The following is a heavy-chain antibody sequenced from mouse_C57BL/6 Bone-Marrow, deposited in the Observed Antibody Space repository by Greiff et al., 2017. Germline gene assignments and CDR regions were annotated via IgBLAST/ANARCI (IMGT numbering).Heavy chain of an antibody. CDR1: GYTFTSYD. V-gene: IGHV1-85*01. CDR3: ARESLVLLRCYFDV. CDR2: LYPRGGST. J-gene: IGHJ1*03. D-gene: IGHD1-1*01. Sequence: VQLQQSGPELVKPGASVKLSCKASGYTFTSYDINWVKQRPGQGLEWIGWLYPRGGSTKYNEKFKGKATLTVDTSSSTTYMELHSLTSEDSAVYFCARESLVLLRCYFDVWGTGTTVTVSS.